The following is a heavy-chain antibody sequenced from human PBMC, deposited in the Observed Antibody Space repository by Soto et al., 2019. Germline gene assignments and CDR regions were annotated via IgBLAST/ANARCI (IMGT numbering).Heavy chain of an antibody. V-gene: IGHV4-31*03. CDR1: GGSISSGGYY. Sequence: PLETLSLTCTVSGGSISSGGYYWSWIRQHPGKGLEWIGYIYYSGSTYYNPSLKSRVTISVDTSKNQFSLKLSSVTAADTAVYYCARGSEDLAAAGTFLFDYWGQGTLVTVSS. D-gene: IGHD6-13*01. CDR3: ARGSEDLAAAGTFLFDY. J-gene: IGHJ4*02. CDR2: IYYSGST.